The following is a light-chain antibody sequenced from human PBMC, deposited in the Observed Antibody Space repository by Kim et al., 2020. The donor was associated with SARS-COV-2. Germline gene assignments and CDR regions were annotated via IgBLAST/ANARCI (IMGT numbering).Light chain of an antibody. J-gene: IGLJ2*01. V-gene: IGLV2-14*03. CDR3: SSYTSSSTVV. CDR1: SGDVGGYNY. Sequence: GQSITISCTGTSGDVGGYNYVSWYQQHPGKAPKLMIYDVSNRPSGVSNRFSGSKSGNTASLTISGLQAEDEADYYCSSYTSSSTVVFGGGTQLTVL. CDR2: DVS.